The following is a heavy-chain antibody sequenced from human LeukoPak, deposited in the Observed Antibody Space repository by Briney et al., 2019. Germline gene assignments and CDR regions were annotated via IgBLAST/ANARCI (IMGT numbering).Heavy chain of an antibody. J-gene: IGHJ3*02. D-gene: IGHD5-18*01. Sequence: ASVKVSCKASRFTFISSGMQWVRQARGQRLGWIGWIVVGSGNTNYAQKFQERVTITRDMSTSTAYMELSSLRSEDTAVYYCAAPRRGPHTLMDPRDAFDIWGQGTMVTVSS. CDR2: IVVGSGNT. CDR3: AAPRRGPHTLMDPRDAFDI. V-gene: IGHV1-58*02. CDR1: RFTFISSG.